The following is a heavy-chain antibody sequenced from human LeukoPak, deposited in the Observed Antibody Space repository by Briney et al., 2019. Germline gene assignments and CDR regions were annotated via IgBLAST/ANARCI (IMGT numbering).Heavy chain of an antibody. CDR2: IYYSGST. CDR3: AVMVRGVTQFDY. Sequence: PSETLSLTCAVYGGSFSGYYWSWIRQPPGKGLEWIGYIYYSGSTNYNPSLKSRVTISVDTSKNQFSLRLSSVTAADTAVYYCAVMVRGVTQFDYWGQGTLVTVSS. J-gene: IGHJ4*02. D-gene: IGHD3-10*01. V-gene: IGHV4-59*01. CDR1: GGSFSGYY.